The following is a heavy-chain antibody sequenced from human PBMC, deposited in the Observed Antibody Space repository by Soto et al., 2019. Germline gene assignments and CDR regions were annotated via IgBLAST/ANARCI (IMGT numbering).Heavy chain of an antibody. CDR3: ARTGHSSGWNLDY. CDR1: GGSFSGYY. V-gene: IGHV4-34*01. CDR2: INHSGST. D-gene: IGHD6-19*01. J-gene: IGHJ4*02. Sequence: SETLSLTCAVYGGSFSGYYWSWIRQPPGKGLEWIGEINHSGSTNYNPSLKSRVTISVDTSKNQFSLKLSSVTAADTAVYYCARTGHSSGWNLDYWGQGTLVTVSS.